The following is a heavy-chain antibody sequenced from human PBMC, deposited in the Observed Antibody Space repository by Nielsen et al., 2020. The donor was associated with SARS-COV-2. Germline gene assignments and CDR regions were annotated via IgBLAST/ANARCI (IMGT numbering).Heavy chain of an antibody. Sequence: ASVKVSCKASGYTFTSYDINWVRQATGQGLEWMGWMNPNSGNTGYAQKFQGRVTMTRNTSISTAYMELSRLRSDDTAVYYCARGDPQDYGMDVWGQGTTVTVSS. J-gene: IGHJ6*02. CDR3: ARGDPQDYGMDV. CDR2: MNPNSGNT. CDR1: GYTFTSYD. V-gene: IGHV1-8*01.